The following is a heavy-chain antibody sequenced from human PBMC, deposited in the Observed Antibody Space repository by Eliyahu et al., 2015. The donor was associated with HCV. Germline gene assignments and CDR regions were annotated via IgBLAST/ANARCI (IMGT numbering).Heavy chain of an antibody. V-gene: IGHV1-3*01. CDR2: INGVNGNT. CDR1: GNTFSTYA. J-gene: IGHJ4*02. D-gene: IGHD5/OR15-5a*01. Sequence: LVQSGAEVKKPGASVKVSCKASGNTFSTYAMHWVRQAPGQRLEWVXXINGVNGNTKYSEKLKGRVTLTRDTSASTAYLELTSLTSEDTAVYYCARSEAPVYGWRAFDFWGQGTPVTVSS. CDR3: ARSEAPVYGWRAFDF.